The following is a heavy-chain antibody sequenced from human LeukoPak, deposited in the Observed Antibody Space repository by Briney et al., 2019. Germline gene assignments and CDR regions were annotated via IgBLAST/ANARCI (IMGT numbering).Heavy chain of an antibody. V-gene: IGHV4-59*01. CDR3: ARVPSTAAFLFDP. Sequence: KPSETLSLTCTVSGGSISSYYWSWIRQPPGKGLEWIGYIYYSGSTNYNPSLKSRVTISVDTSKNQFSLKLSSVTAADTAVYYCARVPSTAAFLFDPWGQGTLVTVSS. CDR1: GGSISSYY. CDR2: IYYSGST. D-gene: IGHD2-2*01. J-gene: IGHJ5*02.